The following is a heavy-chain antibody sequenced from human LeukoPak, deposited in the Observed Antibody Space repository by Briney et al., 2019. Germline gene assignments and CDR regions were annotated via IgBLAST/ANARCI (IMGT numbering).Heavy chain of an antibody. CDR3: ASLGMVVTPTDSDWYFDL. CDR2: IYTSGST. CDR1: GGSISSYY. D-gene: IGHD4-23*01. Sequence: PSETLSLTCTVSGGSISSYYWSWIRQPAGKGLEWIGRIYTSGSTNYNPSLKSRVTMSVDTSKNQFSLKLSSVTAADTAMYYCASLGMVVTPTDSDWYFDLWGRGTLVTVSS. V-gene: IGHV4-4*07. J-gene: IGHJ2*01.